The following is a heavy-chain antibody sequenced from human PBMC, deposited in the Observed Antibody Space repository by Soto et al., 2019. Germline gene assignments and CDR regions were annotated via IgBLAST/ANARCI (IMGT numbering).Heavy chain of an antibody. V-gene: IGHV1-18*01. D-gene: IGHD3-3*01. CDR1: GYTFTSYG. Sequence: ASVKVSCKASGYTFTSYGISWVRQAPGQGLEWMGWISAYNGNTNYAQKLQGRVTMTTDTSTSAAYMELRSLRSDDTAVYYCARVHGFWSGYYTGGRHYFDYWGQGTLVTVS. J-gene: IGHJ4*02. CDR3: ARVHGFWSGYYTGGRHYFDY. CDR2: ISAYNGNT.